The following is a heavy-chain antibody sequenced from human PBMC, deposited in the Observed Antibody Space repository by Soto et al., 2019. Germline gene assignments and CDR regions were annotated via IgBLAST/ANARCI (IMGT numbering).Heavy chain of an antibody. V-gene: IGHV3-23*01. J-gene: IGHJ6*02. CDR1: GFTYGSDA. Sequence: PGGSLRLSCAASGFTYGSDAMSWVRQAPGKGLEWVSGISSGGGTTYYADSVKGRFTISSDNSKNTLYLQMNSLRADDTAVYYCARDPNANYDFWSAPGTRYYYYGMDVWGQGNTVTVSS. CDR2: ISSGGGTT. D-gene: IGHD3-3*01. CDR3: ARDPNANYDFWSAPGTRYYYYGMDV.